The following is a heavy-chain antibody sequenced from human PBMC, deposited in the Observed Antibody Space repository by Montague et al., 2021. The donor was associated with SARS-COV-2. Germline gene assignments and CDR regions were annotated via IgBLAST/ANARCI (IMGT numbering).Heavy chain of an antibody. V-gene: IGHV4-59*01. CDR2: IYYTGST. Sequence: SETLSLTCTVSGGSISSYYWSWIRQPPGKGLEWIGYIYYTGSTKYNPSLKSRVTMSLDRPTNRFSLRLNSVTAADTAMYYCARAQNTCFIANCVNYVDFWGLGAQVTVSS. D-gene: IGHD1-1*01. J-gene: IGHJ4*02. CDR3: ARAQNTCFIANCVNYVDF. CDR1: GGSISSYY.